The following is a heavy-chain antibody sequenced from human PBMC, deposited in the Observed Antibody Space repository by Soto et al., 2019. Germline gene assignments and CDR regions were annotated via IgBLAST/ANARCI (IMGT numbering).Heavy chain of an antibody. D-gene: IGHD3-22*01. CDR3: ARHPSRRYYDSSGYYYPLVYGMDV. CDR1: GGSISLYF. CDR2: IYYSGST. V-gene: IGHV4-59*08. Sequence: SETLSLTCTVSGGSISLYFWSWILQPPGKGLEWIGYIYYSGSTNYNPSLKSRVTISVDTSKNQFSLKLSSVTAADTAVYYCARHPSRRYYDSSGYYYPLVYGMDVWGQGTTVTVSS. J-gene: IGHJ6*02.